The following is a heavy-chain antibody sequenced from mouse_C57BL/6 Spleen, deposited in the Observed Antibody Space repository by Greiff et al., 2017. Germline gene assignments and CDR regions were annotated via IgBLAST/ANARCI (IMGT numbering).Heavy chain of an antibody. D-gene: IGHD2-5*01. J-gene: IGHJ4*01. CDR1: GFTFSDYG. V-gene: IGHV5-17*01. Sequence: EVQVVESGGGLVKPGGSLKLSCAASGFTFSDYGMHWVRQAPEKGLEWVAYISSGSSTIYYADTVKGRFTISRDNAKNTLFLQMTSLRSEDTAMYYCARPLYYSNYDGYAMDYWGQGTSVTVSS. CDR2: ISSGSSTI. CDR3: ARPLYYSNYDGYAMDY.